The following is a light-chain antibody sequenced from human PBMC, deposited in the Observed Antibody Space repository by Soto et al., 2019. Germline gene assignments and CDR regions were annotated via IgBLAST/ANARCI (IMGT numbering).Light chain of an antibody. Sequence: QSVLTQPASVSGSPGQSITISCTGTSSDVGGYNYVSWYQQHPGKAPKLMIYEVTNRPSGVSSRFSGSKSGNTASLAISGLQAEDEADYYCSSYTSNTTFVFGSGTKLTVL. CDR1: SSDVGGYNY. J-gene: IGLJ1*01. CDR2: EVT. CDR3: SSYTSNTTFV. V-gene: IGLV2-14*01.